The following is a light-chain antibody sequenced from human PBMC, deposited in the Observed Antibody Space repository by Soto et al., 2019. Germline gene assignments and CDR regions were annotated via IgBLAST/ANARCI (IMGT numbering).Light chain of an antibody. J-gene: IGKJ4*01. CDR3: QQYRSWPLT. CDR1: RSVCSN. CDR2: GAS. Sequence: EVVLTQFPATLSLSPGARASFPCRTRRSVCSNLAWYQEKPGQAPGLLIYGASTRATGIPARFTGSGSGTEFTLTISRLESEDFAVYYCQQYRSWPLTFGKGTKVDIK. V-gene: IGKV3D-15*01.